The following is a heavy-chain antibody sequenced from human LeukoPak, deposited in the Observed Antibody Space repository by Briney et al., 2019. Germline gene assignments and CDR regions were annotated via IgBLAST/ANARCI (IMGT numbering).Heavy chain of an antibody. V-gene: IGHV4-59*07. D-gene: IGHD2-21*02. Sequence: ADTLSLTCPVSAGSISSYYWSSIRLPPRRGLGWHGYIYYRGSTNYSPSLKSRVTITVDTSKNQFSLELSSVTVADTAVYYWARGARVVTFDYWGQGTLVTVSS. CDR2: IYYRGST. CDR1: AGSISSYY. J-gene: IGHJ4*02. CDR3: ARGARVVTFDY.